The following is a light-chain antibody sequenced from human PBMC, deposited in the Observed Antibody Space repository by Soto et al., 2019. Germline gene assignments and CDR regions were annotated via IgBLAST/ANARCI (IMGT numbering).Light chain of an antibody. V-gene: IGLV1-47*01. CDR3: AAWDDSLSGFHV. CDR1: TPNIGTNY. J-gene: IGLJ1*01. CDR2: RND. Sequence: QSVLTQPPSASGTPGQRVTISCSGSTPNIGTNYVYWYQQLPGTAPQLLIYRNDQRPSGVPDRFSGSKSGTSASLAISGLRSEDEADYFCAAWDDSLSGFHVFGTGTKVTVL.